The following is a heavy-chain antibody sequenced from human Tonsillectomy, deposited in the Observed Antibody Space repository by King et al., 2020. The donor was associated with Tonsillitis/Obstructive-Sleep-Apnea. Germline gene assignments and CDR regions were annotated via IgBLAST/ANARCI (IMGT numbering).Heavy chain of an antibody. CDR2: IYYSGST. V-gene: IGHV4-61*01. CDR1: GGSVSSGSYY. CDR3: ARVLTNYYYYYMDV. Sequence: QLQESGPGLVKPSETLSLTCTVSGGSVSSGSYYWSWIRQPPGKGLEWIGYIYYSGSTNSNPSLKSRVTISVDTSKNQFSLKLTSVTAADTAVYYCARVLTNYYYYYMDVWGKGTTVTVSS. J-gene: IGHJ6*03.